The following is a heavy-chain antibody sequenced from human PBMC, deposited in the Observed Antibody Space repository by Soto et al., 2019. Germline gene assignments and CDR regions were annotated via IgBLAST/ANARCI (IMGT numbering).Heavy chain of an antibody. CDR1: GYSFTSYW. CDR3: ARRADTAMATSDY. Sequence: PGESLNISCKGSGYSFTSYWIGLVRQMPGKGLEWMGIIYPGDSDTRYSPSFQGQVTISADKSISTAYLQWSSLKASDTAMYYCARRADTAMATSDYWGQGTLVTVSS. D-gene: IGHD5-18*01. CDR2: IYPGDSDT. J-gene: IGHJ4*02. V-gene: IGHV5-51*01.